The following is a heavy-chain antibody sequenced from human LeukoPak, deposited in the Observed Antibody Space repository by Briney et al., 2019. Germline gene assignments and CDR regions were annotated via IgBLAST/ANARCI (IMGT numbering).Heavy chain of an antibody. D-gene: IGHD3-16*01. CDR3: ARDLLMQDFLWGSPY. CDR2: ISYDGSNK. CDR1: GFTSSSYA. Sequence: GGSLRLSCAASGFTSSSYAMHWVRQAPGKGLEWVAVISYDGSNKFHADSVKGRFTISRDNSKNTLNLQMNSLRAEDTAVYYCARDLLMQDFLWGSPYWGQGTLVTVSS. J-gene: IGHJ4*02. V-gene: IGHV3-30*04.